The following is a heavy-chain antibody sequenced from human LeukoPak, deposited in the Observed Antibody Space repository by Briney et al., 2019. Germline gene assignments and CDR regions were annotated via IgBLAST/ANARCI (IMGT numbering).Heavy chain of an antibody. V-gene: IGHV3-48*01. CDR1: GFTFSSYS. D-gene: IGHD2-8*01. CDR3: ARDRCTNGVCYTFAY. Sequence: GGSLRLSCAASGFTFSSYSMSWVRQAPGKGLEWVSYISSSSSTISYPDSVKGRFTISRDNAKNSPYLQMNNLRAEDTAVYYCARDRCTNGVCYTFAYWGQGTLVTVSS. CDR2: ISSSSSTI. J-gene: IGHJ4*02.